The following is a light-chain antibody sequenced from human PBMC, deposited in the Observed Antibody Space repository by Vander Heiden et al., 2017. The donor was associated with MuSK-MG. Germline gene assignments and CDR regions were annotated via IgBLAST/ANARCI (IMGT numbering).Light chain of an antibody. Sequence: EIVLTQSPGTLSLSPGQRATLSCRASQSVSSSYLAWYQQKPGQAPTLLIYGASNRATGIPDRFSGSGSGTDFTLTISRLEPEDFVVYYCQQDGNLPRTFGQGTKVEI. CDR1: QSVSSSY. CDR2: GAS. V-gene: IGKV3-20*01. CDR3: QQDGNLPRT. J-gene: IGKJ1*01.